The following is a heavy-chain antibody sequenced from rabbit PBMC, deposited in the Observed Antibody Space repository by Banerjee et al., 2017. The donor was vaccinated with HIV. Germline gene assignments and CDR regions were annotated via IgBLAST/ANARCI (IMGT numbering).Heavy chain of an antibody. J-gene: IGHJ4*01. D-gene: IGHD8-1*01. CDR1: GFSFSSSYY. Sequence: QEQLVESGGGLVTLGGSLKLTCKASGFSFSSSYYMCWVRQAPGKGLEWIACIYAGSSGSTYYASWAKGRFTISKTSSTTVTLQMTSLTAADTATYFCARDLGGSSDLWGQGTLVTVS. CDR3: ARDLGGSSDL. V-gene: IGHV1S45*01. CDR2: IYAGSSGST.